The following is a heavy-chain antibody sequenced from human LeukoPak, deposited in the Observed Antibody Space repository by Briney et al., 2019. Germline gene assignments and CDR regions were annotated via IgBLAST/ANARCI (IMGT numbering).Heavy chain of an antibody. CDR3: ARKQQLVPTLDY. CDR1: GYTFTSYG. V-gene: IGHV1-18*01. CDR2: ISAYNGNT. D-gene: IGHD6-13*01. J-gene: IGHJ4*02. Sequence: ASVKVSCKASGYTFTSYGISWVRQAPGQGLEWMGWISAYNGNTNYAQRLQGRVTMTTDTSTSTAYMELRSLRSDDTAVYYCARKQQLVPTLDYWGQGTLVTVSS.